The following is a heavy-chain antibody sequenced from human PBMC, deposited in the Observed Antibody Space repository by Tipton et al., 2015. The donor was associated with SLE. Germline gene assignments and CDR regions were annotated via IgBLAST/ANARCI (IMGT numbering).Heavy chain of an antibody. V-gene: IGHV4-34*01. Sequence: LRLSCAVYGGSFSGYYWSWIRQPPGKGLEWIGEINYSGSTNYRPSLRSRVTISVDTSKNQFSLKLSSVTAADTAVYYCARRRYFDYWGQGTLVTVSS. CDR3: ARRRYFDY. CDR2: INYSGST. CDR1: GGSFSGYY. J-gene: IGHJ4*02.